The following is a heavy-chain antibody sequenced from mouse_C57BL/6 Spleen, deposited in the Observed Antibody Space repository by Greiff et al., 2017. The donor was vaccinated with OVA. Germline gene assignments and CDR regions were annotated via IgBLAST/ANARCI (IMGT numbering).Heavy chain of an antibody. D-gene: IGHD2-3*01. J-gene: IGHJ4*01. Sequence: EVQVVESGGGLVQPKGSLKLSCAASGFTFNTYAMHWVRQAPGKGLEWVARIRSKSSNYATYYADSVKDRFTISRDDSQSMLYLQMNNLKTEDTAMYYCVRGGSVYDRYYYAMDYWGQGTSVTVSS. CDR2: IRSKSSNYAT. CDR3: VRGGSVYDRYYYAMDY. CDR1: GFTFNTYA. V-gene: IGHV10-3*01.